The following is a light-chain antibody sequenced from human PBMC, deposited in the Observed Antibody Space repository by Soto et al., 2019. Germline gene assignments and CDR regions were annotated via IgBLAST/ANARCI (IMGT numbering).Light chain of an antibody. Sequence: EIVLTQSPGTLSLSPGERATLSCRASQSVSSSYLAWYQQKPGQAPRLLIYGASCRATGIPDRFSGSGSGTDFTLTISRLEPEDFAVYYCQQYGSSSYTFGQGTKLEIK. CDR3: QQYGSSSYT. CDR1: QSVSSSY. J-gene: IGKJ2*01. CDR2: GAS. V-gene: IGKV3-20*01.